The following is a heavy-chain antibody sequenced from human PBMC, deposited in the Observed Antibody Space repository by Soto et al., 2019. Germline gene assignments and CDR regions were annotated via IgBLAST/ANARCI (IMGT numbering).Heavy chain of an antibody. J-gene: IGHJ6*02. CDR2: ISSSGSTI. CDR1: GFTFSSYE. Sequence: GGSLRLSCAASGFTFSSYEMNWVRQAPGKGLEWVSYISSSGSTIYYADSVKGRFTISRDNAKNSLYLQMNSLRAEDTAVYYCARTYSSSWYNNYYGMDVWGQGTTVTVSS. D-gene: IGHD6-13*01. CDR3: ARTYSSSWYNNYYGMDV. V-gene: IGHV3-48*03.